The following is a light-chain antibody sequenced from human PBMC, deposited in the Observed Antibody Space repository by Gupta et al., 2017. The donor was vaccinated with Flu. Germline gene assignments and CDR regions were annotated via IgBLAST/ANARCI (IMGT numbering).Light chain of an antibody. V-gene: IGKV3-20*01. J-gene: IGKJ1*01. CDR1: QRVSSSN. CDR3: QGDGSSPGT. CDR2: GTS. Sequence: EIVLTQSPGTLSLSPGERATLSCRSSQRVSSSNLAWYQQKPGRAPRLLIYGTSRRATGIPERFSGSGSGTDFTLTIRMLDPEDFAVYYFQGDGSSPGTFGQGTKVEIE.